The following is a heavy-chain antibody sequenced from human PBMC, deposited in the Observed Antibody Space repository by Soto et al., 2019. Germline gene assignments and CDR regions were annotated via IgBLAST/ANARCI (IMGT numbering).Heavy chain of an antibody. CDR3: AGFRWLGYTSGY. J-gene: IGHJ4*02. CDR2: MNANSGNT. V-gene: IGHV1-8*01. D-gene: IGHD6-19*01. Sequence: QVQLVQSGAEVKKPGASVKVSCKASGYTFTSYDINWVRQATGQGLEWMGWMNANSGNTGYAQKFQGRVTMARNSSIRTAYRGLGSLGSEDTAGYYCAGFRWLGYTSGYWGQGSLVTVSS. CDR1: GYTFTSYD.